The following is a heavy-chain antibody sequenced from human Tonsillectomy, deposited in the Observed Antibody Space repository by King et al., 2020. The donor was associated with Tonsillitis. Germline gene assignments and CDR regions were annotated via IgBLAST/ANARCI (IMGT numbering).Heavy chain of an antibody. D-gene: IGHD2-15*01. J-gene: IGHJ3*01. CDR3: ARDGPDGWSAFDL. CDR2: IKQDGSTM. CDR1: GFPFSGNW. V-gene: IGHV3-7*03. Sequence: VQLVESGGGFVQPGGSLRLSCAASGFPFSGNWMSWVRQAPGKGLEWVACIKQDGSTMYYVDSVKGRCTLSRDNAQNSLYMQLNNLRTEDTAVYYCARDGPDGWSAFDLWGQGTMVTVSS.